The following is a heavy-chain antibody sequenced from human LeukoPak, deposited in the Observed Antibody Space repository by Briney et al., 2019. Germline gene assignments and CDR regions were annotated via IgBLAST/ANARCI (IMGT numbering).Heavy chain of an antibody. CDR1: GYTFTVYY. CDR2: INPNSGGT. V-gene: IGHV1-2*02. J-gene: IGHJ6*02. D-gene: IGHD1-26*01. CDR3: ARPRGTADYYYYGMDV. Sequence: ASVKVSCKASGYTFTVYYMHWVRQAPGQGLEWMGWINPNSGGTNYAQKFQGRVTMTRDTSISTAYMELSRLRSDDTAVYYCARPRGTADYYYYGMDVWGQGTTVTVSS.